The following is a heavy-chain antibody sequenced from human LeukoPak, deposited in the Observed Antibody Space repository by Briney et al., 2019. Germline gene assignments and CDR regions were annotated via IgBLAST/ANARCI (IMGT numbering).Heavy chain of an antibody. CDR3: ARDKVVGATNFDF. CDR1: GFTFSDYY. V-gene: IGHV3-7*01. D-gene: IGHD1-26*01. Sequence: GGSLRLSCAASGFTFSDYYVSWVRQAPGKGLEWVADIKQDGGEQNYVDSVKGRFTISRDNAKNSLYLQMNSLRAEDTALYYCARDKVVGATNFDFWGQGTLVTVSS. CDR2: IKQDGGEQ. J-gene: IGHJ4*02.